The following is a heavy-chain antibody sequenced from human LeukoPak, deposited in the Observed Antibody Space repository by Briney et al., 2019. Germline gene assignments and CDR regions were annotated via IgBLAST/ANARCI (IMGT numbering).Heavy chain of an antibody. Sequence: PGRSLRLSCAASGFTFDDYAMHWVRQAPGKGLEWVSGITWNSGSIGYADSVKGRFTISRDNAKNSLYLQMNSLRAEDTALYYCAKSESQEEGYSYGYYFDYWGQGTLVTVSS. CDR3: AKSESQEEGYSYGYYFDY. D-gene: IGHD5-18*01. V-gene: IGHV3-9*01. J-gene: IGHJ4*02. CDR2: ITWNSGSI. CDR1: GFTFDDYA.